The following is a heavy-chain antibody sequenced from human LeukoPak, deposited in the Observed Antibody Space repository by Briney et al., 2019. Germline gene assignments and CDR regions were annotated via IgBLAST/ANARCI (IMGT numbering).Heavy chain of an antibody. J-gene: IGHJ5*02. Sequence: ASVKVSCKASGGTFSSYAISWVRQAPGQGLEWMGGIIPIFGTANYAQKFQGRVTITADESTSTAYMELSSLRSEDTAVYYCAREDRRRDGYKVGPKTPLNWFDPWGQGTLVTVSS. V-gene: IGHV1-69*13. D-gene: IGHD5-24*01. CDR2: IIPIFGTA. CDR3: AREDRRRDGYKVGPKTPLNWFDP. CDR1: GGTFSSYA.